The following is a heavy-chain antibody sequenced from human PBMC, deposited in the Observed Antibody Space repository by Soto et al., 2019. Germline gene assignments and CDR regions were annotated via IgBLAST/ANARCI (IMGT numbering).Heavy chain of an antibody. CDR2: ISAYNGNT. J-gene: IGHJ6*01. Sequence: ASVXVAFKASVYTVRNYGIMCVLQVPGQGLECMAWISAYNGNTFYAQKVQDRVTMTTDKSTSTAYMELRSLTSDDTAVYYCARDRNPWELIHGDYYHSGIDVCGQGTT. D-gene: IGHD1-26*01. CDR3: ARDRNPWELIHGDYYHSGIDV. V-gene: IGHV1-18*01. CDR1: VYTVRNYG.